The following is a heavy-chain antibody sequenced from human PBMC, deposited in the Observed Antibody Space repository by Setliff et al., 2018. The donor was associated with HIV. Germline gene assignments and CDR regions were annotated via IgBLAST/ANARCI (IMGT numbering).Heavy chain of an antibody. CDR1: GFTFSYYG. CDR3: ARDTWYYSAKHLDV. CDR2: FWSNGYSK. Sequence: GGSLRLSCAAPGFTFSYYGIHWVRQAPGKGLEWVAVFWSNGYSKYYADSVKGRFTISRDNSENTLYLEMNNLRAEDTAVYYCARDTWYYSAKHLDVWGKGTTVTVSS. D-gene: IGHD3-10*01. J-gene: IGHJ6*04. V-gene: IGHV3-33*01.